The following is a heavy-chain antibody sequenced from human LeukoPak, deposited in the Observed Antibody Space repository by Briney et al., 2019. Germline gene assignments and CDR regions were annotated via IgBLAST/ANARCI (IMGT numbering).Heavy chain of an antibody. J-gene: IGHJ4*02. Sequence: GGSLRLSCAASGSTFSSYAMSWVRQAPGKGLQWVSAISGSGGSTYYADSVKGRFTISRDNSKNTLYLQMNSLKTEDTAVYYCTTEYYSIYPFSFDYWGQGTLVTVSS. CDR3: TTEYYSIYPFSFDY. V-gene: IGHV3-23*01. CDR1: GSTFSSYA. D-gene: IGHD4-11*01. CDR2: ISGSGGST.